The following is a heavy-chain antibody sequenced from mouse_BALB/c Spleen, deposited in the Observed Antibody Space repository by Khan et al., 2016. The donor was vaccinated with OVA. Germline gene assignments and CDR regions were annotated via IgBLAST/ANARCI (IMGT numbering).Heavy chain of an antibody. Sequence: VQLQQSGAELARPGASVKMSCKASGYTFTSNTMHWVKQRPGQGLEWIGYINPRSSYTNYNQKFKDKATLTADKSSSTAYMQLSSLTSEDAAVYYCARRTTEYTMDYWVQGTSGTVSS. V-gene: IGHV1-4*01. CDR2: INPRSSYT. CDR3: ARRTTEYTMDY. D-gene: IGHD2-14*01. J-gene: IGHJ4*01. CDR1: GYTFTSNT.